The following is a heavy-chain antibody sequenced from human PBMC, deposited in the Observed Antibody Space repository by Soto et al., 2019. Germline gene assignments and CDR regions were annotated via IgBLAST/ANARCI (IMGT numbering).Heavy chain of an antibody. CDR2: ISSSGTTI. V-gene: IGHV3-48*03. CDR3: ARKGSDDLDC. CDR1: GFIFSFYD. Sequence: PGGSLRLSCAASGFIFSFYDVNWVRQAPGKGLEWISYISSSGTTIYYADSVKGRFTISRDNAKKSLYLQMNSLRAEDTAVYYCARKGSDDLDCWCQGTLVTVSS. J-gene: IGHJ4*02. D-gene: IGHD1-1*01.